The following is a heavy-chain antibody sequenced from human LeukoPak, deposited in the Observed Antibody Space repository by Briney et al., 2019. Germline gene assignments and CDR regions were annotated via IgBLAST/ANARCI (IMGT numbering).Heavy chain of an antibody. CDR2: IDPSDSYT. CDR3: ARHGDFTAMIT. J-gene: IGHJ5*02. D-gene: IGHD5-18*01. V-gene: IGHV5-10-1*01. Sequence: GESLKISCKGPGYSFTSYWISWVRQMPGKGLEWMGRIDPSDSYTNYSPSFQGHVTISADKSISTAHLQWSSLKASDTAMYYCARHGDFTAMITWGQGPLVTVSS. CDR1: GYSFTSYW.